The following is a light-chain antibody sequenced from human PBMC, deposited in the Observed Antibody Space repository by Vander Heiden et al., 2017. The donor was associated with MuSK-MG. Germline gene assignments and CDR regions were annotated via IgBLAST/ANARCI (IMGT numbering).Light chain of an antibody. J-gene: IGLJ3*02. CDR2: NTN. CDR1: SGSVSTSYY. V-gene: IGLV8-61*01. Sequence: QTVVTQEPSFSVSPGATVTLTCGLSSGSVSTSYYPSWYQQTPGQAPRTLIYNTNTRSSGVPDRFSGSILGNKAALTITGAQADDESDYYCVLYMGSGISVFGGGTSLTVL. CDR3: VLYMGSGISV.